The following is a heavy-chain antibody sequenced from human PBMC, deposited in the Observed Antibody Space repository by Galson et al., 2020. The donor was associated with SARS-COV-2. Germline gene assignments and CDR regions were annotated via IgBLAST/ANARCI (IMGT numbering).Heavy chain of an antibody. CDR2: LSYDGSNK. J-gene: IGHJ3*02. CDR3: AKAYSGNYVDAFDI. CDR1: GFTFSDYA. D-gene: IGHD1-26*01. V-gene: IGHV3-30*18. Sequence: GESLKISCAASGFTFSDYAMHWVRQAPGKGLEWVAVLSYDGSNKYYVDSVKGRFTLSRDNSKNTLYMQMNSLRGEDTAVYYCAKAYSGNYVDAFDIWGRGTMVTVSS.